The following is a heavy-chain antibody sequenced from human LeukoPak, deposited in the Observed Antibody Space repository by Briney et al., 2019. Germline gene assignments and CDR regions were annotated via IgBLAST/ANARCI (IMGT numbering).Heavy chain of an antibody. Sequence: GGSLRLSCAASGFTFSIYAMSWVRQAPGKGLESVSAISGSGGSTYYADSVKGRFTISRDNSKNTLYLQMNSLRAEDTAVYYCARDGGGYDFWSGYWAPASGWFDPWGQGTLVTVSS. CDR3: ARDGGGYDFWSGYWAPASGWFDP. CDR1: GFTFSIYA. CDR2: ISGSGGST. J-gene: IGHJ5*02. V-gene: IGHV3-23*01. D-gene: IGHD3-3*01.